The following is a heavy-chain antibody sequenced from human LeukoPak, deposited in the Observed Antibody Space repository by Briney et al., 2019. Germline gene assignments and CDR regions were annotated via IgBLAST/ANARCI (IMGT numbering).Heavy chain of an antibody. CDR3: ARLTRSRGGGDAFDI. V-gene: IGHV5-51*01. D-gene: IGHD2-21*02. CDR2: IYPGDSAT. CDR1: GYSLNNYW. J-gene: IGHJ3*02. Sequence: GESLKISCQGSGYSLNNYWIAWVRQMPGKGLECMGLIYPGDSATRYSPSFQGQGTFSVDKSISTANLQWSSLKASDTAMYYCARLTRSRGGGDAFDIWGQGTMVTVSS.